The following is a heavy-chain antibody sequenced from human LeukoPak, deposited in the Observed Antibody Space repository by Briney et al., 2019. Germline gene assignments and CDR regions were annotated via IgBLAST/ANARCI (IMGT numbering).Heavy chain of an antibody. J-gene: IGHJ6*02. Sequence: ASVKVSSKASGYTFTSYDINWVRQATGQGLEWMGWMNPNSGNTGYAQKFQGRVTMTRNTSISTAYMELSSLRFEDTAVYYCARSVPDDTILYYYYYGMDVWGQGTTVTVSS. CDR3: ARSVPDDTILYYYYYGMDV. CDR1: GYTFTSYD. D-gene: IGHD5-24*01. CDR2: MNPNSGNT. V-gene: IGHV1-8*01.